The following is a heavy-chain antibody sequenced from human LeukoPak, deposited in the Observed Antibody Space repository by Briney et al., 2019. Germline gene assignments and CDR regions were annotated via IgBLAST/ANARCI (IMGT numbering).Heavy chain of an antibody. CDR3: VTAAVAGTVH. Sequence: GGSLRLSCAASGFTFSSYGMNWVRQAPGKGLQWVSHITSSSTTIYYADSVEGRFTISRDNAKSSLFLQMSSLRDEDTAVYYCVTAAVAGTVHWGQGTLVTVSS. V-gene: IGHV3-48*02. CDR2: ITSSSTTI. CDR1: GFTFSSYG. D-gene: IGHD6-19*01. J-gene: IGHJ4*02.